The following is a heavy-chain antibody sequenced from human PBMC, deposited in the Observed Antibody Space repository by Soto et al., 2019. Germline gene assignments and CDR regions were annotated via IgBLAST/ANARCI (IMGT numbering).Heavy chain of an antibody. CDR2: IYSGGST. CDR3: ARDSYDILTGSYFDY. V-gene: IGHV3-53*04. D-gene: IGHD3-9*01. J-gene: IGHJ4*02. Sequence: HPGGSLRLSCVASGFTVSSNYMSWVRQAPGKGLERVSVIYSGGSTYYADSVKGRFTISRHNSKNTLYLQMNSLRAEDTAVYYCARDSYDILTGSYFDYWGQGTLVTVSS. CDR1: GFTVSSNY.